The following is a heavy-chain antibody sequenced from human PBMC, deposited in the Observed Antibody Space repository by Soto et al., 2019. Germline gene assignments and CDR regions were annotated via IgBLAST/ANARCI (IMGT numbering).Heavy chain of an antibody. CDR2: IYYSGST. CDR3: ATAPLLWFGERGGDAFDI. J-gene: IGHJ3*02. D-gene: IGHD3-10*01. V-gene: IGHV4-31*11. Sequence: SETLSLTCAVYGGSFSGHYWSWIRQHPGKGLEWIGYIYYSGSTYYNPSLKSRVTISVDTSKNQFSLKLSSVTAADTAVYYCATAPLLWFGERGGDAFDIWGQGTMVTVSS. CDR1: GGSFSGHY.